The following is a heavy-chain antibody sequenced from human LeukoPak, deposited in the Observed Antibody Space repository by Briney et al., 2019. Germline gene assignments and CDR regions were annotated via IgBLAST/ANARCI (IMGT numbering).Heavy chain of an antibody. Sequence: GGSLRLSCAASGFSFKGYYFSWIRQAPGKGLEWVSFINVNGGAMYYADFVKGRFTISRDNAKSSLYLEMNSLRVEDTAVYYCARGPRILAAGSYYFDYWGQGSLVTVSS. CDR2: INVNGGAM. V-gene: IGHV3-11*01. J-gene: IGHJ4*02. D-gene: IGHD6-13*01. CDR1: GFSFKGYY. CDR3: ARGPRILAAGSYYFDY.